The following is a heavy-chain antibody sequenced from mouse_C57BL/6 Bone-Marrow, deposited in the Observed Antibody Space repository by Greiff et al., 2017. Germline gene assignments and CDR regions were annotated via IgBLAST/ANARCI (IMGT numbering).Heavy chain of an antibody. Sequence: QVQLKQPGAELVMPGASVKLSCKASGYTFTSYWMHWVKQRPGQGLEWIGEIDPSDSYTNYNQKFKGKSTLTVDKSSSTAYMQLSSLTSEDSAVYYCARSWGTTGFDYWGQGTTLTVSS. J-gene: IGHJ2*01. V-gene: IGHV1-69*01. CDR1: GYTFTSYW. D-gene: IGHD1-1*01. CDR3: ARSWGTTGFDY. CDR2: IDPSDSYT.